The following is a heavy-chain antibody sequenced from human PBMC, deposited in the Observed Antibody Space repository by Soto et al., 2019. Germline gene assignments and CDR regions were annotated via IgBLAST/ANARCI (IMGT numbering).Heavy chain of an antibody. Sequence: EVQLVESGGGLVQPGRSLRLSCAASGFTFDDYAMHWVRQAPGKGLEWVSGISWNSGSIGSADSVKGRFTISRDNAKNSLYLQMNSLRAEDTALYYCAKGDSSSFYYGLDVWGQGTTVTVSS. D-gene: IGHD6-13*01. V-gene: IGHV3-9*01. CDR1: GFTFDDYA. J-gene: IGHJ6*02. CDR2: ISWNSGSI. CDR3: AKGDSSSFYYGLDV.